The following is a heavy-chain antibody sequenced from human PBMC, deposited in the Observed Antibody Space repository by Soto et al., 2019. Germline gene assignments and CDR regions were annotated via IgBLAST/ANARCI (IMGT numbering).Heavy chain of an antibody. Sequence: NPSETLSLTCTVSGGSISSYYWSWIRQPPGKGLEWIGYIYYSGSTNYNPSLRSRVTISVDTSKSQFSLKLSSVTAADTAVYYCARGPTVTYYYYCMDVWGQGTTVTVSS. CDR2: IYYSGST. V-gene: IGHV4-59*12. CDR3: ARGPTVTYYYYCMDV. CDR1: GGSISSYY. J-gene: IGHJ6*02. D-gene: IGHD4-4*01.